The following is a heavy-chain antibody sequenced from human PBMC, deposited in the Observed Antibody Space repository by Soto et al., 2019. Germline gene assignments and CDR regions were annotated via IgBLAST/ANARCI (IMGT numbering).Heavy chain of an antibody. Sequence: QVQLQQWGAGPLRPLETLSLTCGASGGSFRGYYWAWIRQSPGKGLEWIGEINDRGSINYNPSLKSQVSISVDTSKNHYSLNLRSVTAADTAVYYCARESHDILTGPPWVWYFDLWGRGTLVTVSS. D-gene: IGHD3-9*01. J-gene: IGHJ2*01. CDR2: INDRGSI. CDR3: ARESHDILTGPPWVWYFDL. V-gene: IGHV4-34*01. CDR1: GGSFRGYY.